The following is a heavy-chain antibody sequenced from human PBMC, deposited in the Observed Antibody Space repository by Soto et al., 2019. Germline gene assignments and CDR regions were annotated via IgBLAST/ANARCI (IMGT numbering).Heavy chain of an antibody. Sequence: PSETLSLTCTVSGGSISSGGYYWSWIRQHPGKGLEWIGYIYYSGSTYYNPSLKGRVTISVDTSKNQFSLKLSSVTAADTAVYYCARVSQSPSCSGGSCYSGEFDYWGQGTLVTVSS. CDR2: IYYSGST. CDR1: GGSISSGGYY. D-gene: IGHD2-15*01. V-gene: IGHV4-31*03. J-gene: IGHJ4*02. CDR3: ARVSQSPSCSGGSCYSGEFDY.